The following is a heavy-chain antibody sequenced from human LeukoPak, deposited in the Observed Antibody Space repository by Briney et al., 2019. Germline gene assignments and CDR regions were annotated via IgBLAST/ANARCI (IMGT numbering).Heavy chain of an antibody. CDR2: INTDGSST. D-gene: IGHD1-26*01. J-gene: IGHJ3*02. CDR1: GFTFSSYW. V-gene: IGHV3-74*01. CDR3: ARWELLYAFDI. Sequence: GGSLRLSCAASGFTFSSYWMHWVRQAPGKGLVWVSRINTDGSSTSYADSVKGRFTISRDNAKNTLYLQMNSLRAEDTAVYYCARWELLYAFDIWGQGTMVTVSS.